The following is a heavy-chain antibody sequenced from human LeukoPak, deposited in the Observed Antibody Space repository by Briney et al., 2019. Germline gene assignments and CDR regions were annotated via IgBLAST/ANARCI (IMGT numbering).Heavy chain of an antibody. Sequence: GASVKVSCKASGGTFSSYAISWVRQAPGQGLEWMGWMNPNSGNTGYAQKFQGRVTMTRNTSISTAYMELSRLRSDDTAVYYCARGVQEDILTGPDYWGQGTLVTVSS. V-gene: IGHV1-8*02. CDR2: MNPNSGNT. CDR3: ARGVQEDILTGPDY. CDR1: GGTFSSYA. J-gene: IGHJ4*02. D-gene: IGHD3-9*01.